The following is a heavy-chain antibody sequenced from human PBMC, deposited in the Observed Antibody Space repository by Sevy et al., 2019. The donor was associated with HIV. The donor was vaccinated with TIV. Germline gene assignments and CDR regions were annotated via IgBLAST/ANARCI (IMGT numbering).Heavy chain of an antibody. V-gene: IGHV3-7*01. CDR1: GFTFNRYW. D-gene: IGHD3-3*01. J-gene: IGHJ3*02. CDR2: VKQDGSEQ. Sequence: GGSLRLSCTASGFTFNRYWMSWVRQTPGKELEWVANVKQDGSEQYYVNSLKGRFTISRDNAKNSLYLQMNSLRAEDTAVYYCGSLREKKLVIIPSFAFDMWGQGTLVTVSS. CDR3: GSLREKKLVIIPSFAFDM.